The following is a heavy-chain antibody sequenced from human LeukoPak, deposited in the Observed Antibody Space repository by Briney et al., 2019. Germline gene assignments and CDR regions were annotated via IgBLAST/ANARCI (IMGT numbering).Heavy chain of an antibody. Sequence: GASVRVSCKASGVTLRIYAISWARQAPGQGLEWMGEISPTLPTGNYAQKFQGRVTITADESTNTAYMELNSLRSEDTAVYYCAVGHGSGTYYRNYWGQGTLVTVSS. CDR2: ISPTLPTG. J-gene: IGHJ4*02. D-gene: IGHD3-10*01. CDR3: AVGHGSGTYYRNY. CDR1: GVTLRIYA. V-gene: IGHV1-69*01.